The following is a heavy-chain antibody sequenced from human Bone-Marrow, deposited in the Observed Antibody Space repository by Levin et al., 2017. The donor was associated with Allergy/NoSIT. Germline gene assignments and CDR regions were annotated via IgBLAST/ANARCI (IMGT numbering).Heavy chain of an antibody. Sequence: ASVKVSCKASGYTFTGYYMHWVRQAPGQGLEWMGWINPNSGGTNYAQKFQGWVTMTRDTSISTAYMALSRLRSDDTAVYYCARGPRTHWNYVPFYGMDVWGQGTTVTVSS. CDR1: GYTFTGYY. J-gene: IGHJ6*02. D-gene: IGHD1-7*01. V-gene: IGHV1-2*04. CDR3: ARGPRTHWNYVPFYGMDV. CDR2: INPNSGGT.